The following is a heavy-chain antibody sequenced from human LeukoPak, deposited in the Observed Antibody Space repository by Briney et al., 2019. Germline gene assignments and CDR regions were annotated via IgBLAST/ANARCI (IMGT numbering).Heavy chain of an antibody. D-gene: IGHD5-18*01. CDR2: VYYSGIT. J-gene: IGHJ6*03. V-gene: IGHV4-39*07. Sequence: SETLYLTCTVSGGSISSNSYYWGWIRQPPGKGLEWIGNVYYSGITYYNSSLKSRVTVSVDTSKNQCSLKLSSVTAADTAVYYCARADCGYNYGPCYYYMDVWGKGTTVTISS. CDR3: ARADCGYNYGPCYYYMDV. CDR1: GGSISSNSYY.